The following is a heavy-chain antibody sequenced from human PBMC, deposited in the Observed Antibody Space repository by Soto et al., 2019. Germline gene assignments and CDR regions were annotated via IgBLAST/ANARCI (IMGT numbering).Heavy chain of an antibody. J-gene: IGHJ6*03. Sequence: SATLSLTCAVYGGSFSGYYWSWVRQPPGKGLEWIGEIYHSGSTNYNPSHKSRVTISVDKSKNQFSLKLSSVTAADTAVYYCARVPVVVVAASGGGHYYYYMDVWGKGTTVTVSS. CDR1: GGSFSGYY. D-gene: IGHD2-15*01. CDR2: IYHSGST. CDR3: ARVPVVVVAASGGGHYYYYMDV. V-gene: IGHV4-34*01.